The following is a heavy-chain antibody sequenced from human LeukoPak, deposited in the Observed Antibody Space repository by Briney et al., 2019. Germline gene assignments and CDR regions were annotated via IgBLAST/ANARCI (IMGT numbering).Heavy chain of an antibody. J-gene: IGHJ2*01. CDR3: ARNVSGQYFDI. CDR1: GFTFSSYA. CDR2: ISGSGDST. Sequence: GGSLRLSCAASGFTFSSYAMNWVRQAPGKGLECTSAISGSGDSTHHADSVKGRFTISRDNSKNTLYLQMNSLRAEDTAVYYCARNVSGQYFDIWGRGTLVTVSS. V-gene: IGHV3-23*01. D-gene: IGHD2/OR15-2a*01.